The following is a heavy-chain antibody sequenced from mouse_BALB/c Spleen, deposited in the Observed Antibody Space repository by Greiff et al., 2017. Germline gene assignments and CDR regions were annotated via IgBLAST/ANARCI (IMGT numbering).Heavy chain of an antibody. D-gene: IGHD2-1*01. CDR2: ISSGGST. Sequence: EVMLVESGGGLVKPGGSLKLSCAASGFTFSSYAMSWVRQTPEKRLEWVASISSGGSTYYPDSVKGRFTISRDNARNILYLQMSSLRSEDTAMYYCARTGDYGNFYYYAMDYWGQGTSVTVSS. V-gene: IGHV5-6-5*01. CDR1: GFTFSSYA. CDR3: ARTGDYGNFYYYAMDY. J-gene: IGHJ4*01.